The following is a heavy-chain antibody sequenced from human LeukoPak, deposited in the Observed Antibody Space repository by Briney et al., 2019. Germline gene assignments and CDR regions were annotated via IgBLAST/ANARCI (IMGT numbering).Heavy chain of an antibody. CDR3: ARGRGCSSTSCYASIWFDP. D-gene: IGHD2-2*01. CDR1: GYTFTSYG. J-gene: IGHJ5*02. Sequence: GDSVKVSCKASGYTFTSYGISWVRHPPGQGLEWMGWISAYNGNTNYAQKLQGRVTMTTDTSTSTAYVELRSLRSDDTAVYYCARGRGCSSTSCYASIWFDPWGQGTLVTVSS. CDR2: ISAYNGNT. V-gene: IGHV1-18*01.